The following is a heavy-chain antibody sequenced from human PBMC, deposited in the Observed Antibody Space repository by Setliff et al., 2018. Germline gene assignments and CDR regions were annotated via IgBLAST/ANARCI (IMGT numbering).Heavy chain of an antibody. Sequence: KASETLSLTCTVSGYSISNDYFWGWIRQPPGKGLEWIGSIYHSGSTSYYPSLKSRVTISVDTSKNQFSQNLSSVTAADTAVYYCAKHRSYFDYWGQGTLVTVST. CDR1: GYSISNDYF. CDR2: IYHSGST. J-gene: IGHJ4*02. CDR3: AKHRSYFDY. V-gene: IGHV4-38-2*02.